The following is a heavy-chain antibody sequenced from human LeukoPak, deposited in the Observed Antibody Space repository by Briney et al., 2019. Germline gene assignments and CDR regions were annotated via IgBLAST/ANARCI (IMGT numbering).Heavy chain of an antibody. CDR3: ARHGPGLNAFDI. J-gene: IGHJ3*02. CDR2: IYYSGRT. CDR1: GGSISSYY. D-gene: IGHD3-16*01. Sequence: PSETLSLTCTVSGGSISSYYWSWIRQPPGKGLEWIGYIYYSGRTNYNPSLKSRVTISVDTSKNQFSLKLSSVTAADTAVYYCARHGPGLNAFDIWGQGTMVTVSS. V-gene: IGHV4-59*08.